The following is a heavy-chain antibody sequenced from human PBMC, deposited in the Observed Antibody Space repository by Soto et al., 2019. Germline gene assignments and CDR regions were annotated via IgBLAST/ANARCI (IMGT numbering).Heavy chain of an antibody. Sequence: EVQLVESGGGLVQPGGSLRLSCAASGFTVSSNYMSWVRQAPGKGLERVSVIYSGGSTYYADSVKGRFTISRHNSKNTLYLQMNSLSAEDTAVYYCASGRRITGTTHDGPKKAFDIWGQGTMVTVSS. V-gene: IGHV3-53*04. D-gene: IGHD1-20*01. CDR2: IYSGGST. J-gene: IGHJ3*02. CDR1: GFTVSSNY. CDR3: ASGRRITGTTHDGPKKAFDI.